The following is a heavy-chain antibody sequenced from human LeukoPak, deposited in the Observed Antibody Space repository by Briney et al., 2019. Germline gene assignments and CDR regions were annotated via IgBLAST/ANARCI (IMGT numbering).Heavy chain of an antibody. CDR2: IYYSGST. CDR1: GGSISSGGYY. J-gene: IGHJ4*02. CDR3: ARGSLPTVTPDY. D-gene: IGHD4-17*01. V-gene: IGHV4-31*03. Sequence: SQTLSLTCTVSGGSISSGGYYWSWIRQHPGKGLEWIGYIYYSGSTYYNPSLKGRVTISVDTSKNQFSLKLSSVTAADTAVYYCARGSLPTVTPDYWGQGTLVTVSS.